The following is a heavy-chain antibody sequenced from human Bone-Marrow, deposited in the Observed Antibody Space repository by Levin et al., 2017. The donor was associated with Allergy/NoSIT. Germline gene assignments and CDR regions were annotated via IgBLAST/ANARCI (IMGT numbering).Heavy chain of an antibody. V-gene: IGHV4-34*01. Sequence: PSETLSLTCGVSGGSISAYYWSWIRQSPGKGLEWIGEISPGGTTKYTSSLKRRVTISVDTSKNQVSLRLNSVTAADTAVYYCARDTVDPGTWFESWGQGSLVTVSS. J-gene: IGHJ5*01. D-gene: IGHD1/OR15-1a*01. CDR3: ARDTVDPGTWFES. CDR2: ISPGGTT. CDR1: GGSISAYY.